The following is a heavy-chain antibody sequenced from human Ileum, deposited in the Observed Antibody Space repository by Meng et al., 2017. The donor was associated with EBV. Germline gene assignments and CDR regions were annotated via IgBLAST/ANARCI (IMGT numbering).Heavy chain of an antibody. CDR2: IYWDDDK. J-gene: IGHJ5*02. CDR3: AHSPFMVGGVITWFDP. Sequence: QITLKESGPTELKPTQTLTLTCTFSGFSLTTSGVAVGWIRQPPGKALEWLALIYWDDDKRYSPSLKSRLTIIRDTSKNQVVLTMTNMDPVDTATYYCAHSPFMVGGVITWFDPWGQGTLVTVYS. CDR1: GFSLTTSGVA. V-gene: IGHV2-5*02. D-gene: IGHD3-10*01.